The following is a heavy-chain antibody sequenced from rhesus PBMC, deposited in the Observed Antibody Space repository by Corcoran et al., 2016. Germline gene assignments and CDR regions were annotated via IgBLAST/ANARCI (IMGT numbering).Heavy chain of an antibody. J-gene: IGHJ5-1*01. CDR3: AKKDSNYLNRFDV. CDR2: IYPGDSET. D-gene: IGHD4-23*01. Sequence: EVQLVQSGAEVKRPGESLRISCTTSGYSFTSSWISWVRPVPGTGLEGMGGIYPGDSETRYNPSFQGHVTIAADKSISTTYLQWSSLKASDTATYYCAKKDSNYLNRFDVWGPGVLVTVSS. V-gene: IGHV5S1*01. CDR1: GYSFTSSW.